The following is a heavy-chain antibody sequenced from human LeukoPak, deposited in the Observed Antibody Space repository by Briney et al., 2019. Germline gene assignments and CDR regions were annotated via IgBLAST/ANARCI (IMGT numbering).Heavy chain of an antibody. CDR2: IYYSGST. D-gene: IGHD4-17*01. CDR1: GGSISSYY. Sequence: PSETLSLTCTVSGGSISSYYWSWIRQPPGKGLEWIGYIYYSGSTNYNPSLKSRVTISVDTSKNQFSLKLSSVTAADTAVYYCARGHDYGDYVRTWGQGTLVTVSS. CDR3: ARGHDYGDYVRT. J-gene: IGHJ5*02. V-gene: IGHV4-59*08.